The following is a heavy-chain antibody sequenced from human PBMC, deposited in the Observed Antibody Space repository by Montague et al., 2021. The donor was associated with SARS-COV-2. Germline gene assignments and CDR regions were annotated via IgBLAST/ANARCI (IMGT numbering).Heavy chain of an antibody. CDR2: VSYSGST. Sequence: TLSLTCSVSGGSITSGNYYWNWIRHHPGQGLDWIGYVSYSGSTYYNPSLRSRVTMSLDTSKNHVSLELTSATAADTAIYYCAKDRAAVGRVIQHYFENWGQGILVTGS. D-gene: IGHD3-16*01. V-gene: IGHV4-31*03. CDR1: GGSITSGNYY. J-gene: IGHJ4*02. CDR3: AKDRAAVGRVIQHYFEN.